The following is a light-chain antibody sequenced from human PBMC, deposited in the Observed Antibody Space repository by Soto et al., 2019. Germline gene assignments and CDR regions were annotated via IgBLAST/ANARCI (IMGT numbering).Light chain of an antibody. CDR3: AAWDDSLNAL. V-gene: IGLV1-44*01. Sequence: SVLTQPGSLSPTPGQRVNISCSGSFSNIGDNAVNWYQQLPGAAPTLLIYLNDQRPSGVPDRFSGSKSGTSAFLAISGLQSEDEADYYCAAWDDSLNALFGTGTKVTVL. CDR1: FSNIGDNA. J-gene: IGLJ1*01. CDR2: LND.